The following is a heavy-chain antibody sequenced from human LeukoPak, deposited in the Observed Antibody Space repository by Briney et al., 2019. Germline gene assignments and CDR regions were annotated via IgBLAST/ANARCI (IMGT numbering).Heavy chain of an antibody. CDR1: GFTFSSYS. Sequence: PGGSLRLSCAASGFTFSSYSMNWVRQAPGKGLEWVSSISSSSSYIYYADSVKGRFTISRDNAKNSLYLQMNSLRAEDTAVYYCARDRHQRGYSYVTLDYWGQGTLVTVSS. V-gene: IGHV3-21*01. CDR3: ARDRHQRGYSYVTLDY. J-gene: IGHJ4*02. CDR2: ISSSSSYI. D-gene: IGHD5-18*01.